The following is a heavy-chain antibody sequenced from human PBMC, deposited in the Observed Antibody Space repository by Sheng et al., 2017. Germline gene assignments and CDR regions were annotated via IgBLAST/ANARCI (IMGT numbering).Heavy chain of an antibody. CDR1: GFSFGTYP. J-gene: IGHJ4*02. Sequence: QVQLVESGGGVVQPGRSLRLSCAASGFSFGTYPMQWVRQAPGKGLEWVAVISYDGRNKYYAESVKGRFTISRDNSKNTLHVQMNNLRAEDTAVYFCARDSGYSFGPFDYWGQGTLVTVSS. V-gene: IGHV3-30*04. CDR3: ARDSGYSFGPFDY. CDR2: ISYDGRNK. D-gene: IGHD5-18*01.